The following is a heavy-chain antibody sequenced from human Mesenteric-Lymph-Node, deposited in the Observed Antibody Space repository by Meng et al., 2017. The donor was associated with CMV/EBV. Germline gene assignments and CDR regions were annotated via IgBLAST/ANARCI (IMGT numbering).Heavy chain of an antibody. D-gene: IGHD6-19*01. V-gene: IGHV3-48*03. Sequence: GGSLRLSCAVSGFTFSLCEMSWVRRAPGKGLEWISYISATNSAIYYADAVKGRFVISRDNSKNTVYLQMNTLRDEDTAVYFCARESSPISSGWLDACDIWGQGTMVTVSS. CDR2: ISATNSAI. J-gene: IGHJ3*02. CDR3: ARESSPISSGWLDACDI. CDR1: GFTFSLCE.